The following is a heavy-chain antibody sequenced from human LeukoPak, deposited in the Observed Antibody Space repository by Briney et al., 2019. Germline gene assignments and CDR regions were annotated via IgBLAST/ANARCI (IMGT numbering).Heavy chain of an antibody. CDR3: AKNRHSDIVVVPAASSYMDV. CDR2: IKQDGSEK. J-gene: IGHJ6*03. CDR1: GFSVSGYW. V-gene: IGHV3-7*01. D-gene: IGHD2-2*01. Sequence: GGSLRLSCAVSGFSVSGYWMTWVRQAPGKGLEWVANIKQDGSEKNYVDSVKGRFTISRDNSKNTLYLQMNSLRAEDTAVYYCAKNRHSDIVVVPAASSYMDVWGKGTTVTVSS.